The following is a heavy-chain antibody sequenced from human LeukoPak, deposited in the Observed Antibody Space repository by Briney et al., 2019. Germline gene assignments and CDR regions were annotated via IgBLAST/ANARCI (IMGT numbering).Heavy chain of an antibody. CDR3: AKDTHIVVVTASTFDY. V-gene: IGHV3-23*01. CDR2: ISGSGGST. CDR1: GFTFSSYA. Sequence: AGSLRLSSAASGFTFSSYAMSWVRQAPGKGLEWVSAISGSGGSTYYADSVKGRFTISRDNSKNTLHLQMNSLRAEDTAVYYCAKDTHIVVVTASTFDYWGQGTLVTVSS. D-gene: IGHD2-21*02. J-gene: IGHJ4*02.